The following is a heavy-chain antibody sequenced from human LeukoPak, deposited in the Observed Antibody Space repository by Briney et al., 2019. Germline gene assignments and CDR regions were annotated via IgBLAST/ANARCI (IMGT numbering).Heavy chain of an antibody. CDR2: INHSGST. Sequence: SETLSLTCAVYGGSFSGYYWSWIRQPPGKGLEWIGEINHSGSTNYNPSLKSRVNISVDTSKNQFSLKLSSVTAADTAVYYCARVSVTGGYYYYGMDVWGQGTTVTVSS. CDR1: GGSFSGYY. D-gene: IGHD1-14*01. V-gene: IGHV4-34*01. CDR3: ARVSVTGGYYYYGMDV. J-gene: IGHJ6*02.